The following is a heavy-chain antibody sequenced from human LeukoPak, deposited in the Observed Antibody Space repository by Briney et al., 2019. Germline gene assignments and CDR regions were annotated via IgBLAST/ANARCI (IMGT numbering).Heavy chain of an antibody. V-gene: IGHV3-21*01. CDR3: ARGVGASGNWFDP. J-gene: IGHJ5*02. CDR2: ISSSSSYI. Sequence: PGGSLRLSCAASGFTFSSYSMNWVRQAPGKGLEWVSSISSSSSYIYYADSVKGRITISRDNAKNSLYLQMNSLRAEDTAVYYCARGVGASGNWFDPWGQGTLVTVSS. CDR1: GFTFSSYS. D-gene: IGHD1-26*01.